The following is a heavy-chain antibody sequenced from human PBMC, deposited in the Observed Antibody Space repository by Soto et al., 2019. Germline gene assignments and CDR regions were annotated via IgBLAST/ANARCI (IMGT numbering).Heavy chain of an antibody. D-gene: IGHD6-19*01. CDR2: ISGSGGST. Sequence: EVQLLESGGGLVQPGGSLRLSCAASGFTFSSYAMIWVRQAPGKGLEWVSAISGSGGSTYYADSVKGRFTISRDNSKNTLYPQMNSLRAEDTAVYYCARRSSGWYFDYWGQGTLVTVSS. CDR1: GFTFSSYA. CDR3: ARRSSGWYFDY. J-gene: IGHJ4*02. V-gene: IGHV3-23*01.